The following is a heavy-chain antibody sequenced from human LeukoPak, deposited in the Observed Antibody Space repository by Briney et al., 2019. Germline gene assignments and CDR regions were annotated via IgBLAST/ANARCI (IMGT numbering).Heavy chain of an antibody. CDR1: GFTFGSYA. D-gene: IGHD2-15*01. CDR2: ISYDGSNK. J-gene: IGHJ6*02. CDR3: ASSRWQGMDV. Sequence: GGSLRLSCAASGFTFGSYAMHWVRQAPGKGLEWVAVISYDGSNKYYADSVKGRFTISRDNSKNTLYLQMNSLRAEDTAVYYCASSRWQGMDVWGQGTTVTASS. V-gene: IGHV3-30*04.